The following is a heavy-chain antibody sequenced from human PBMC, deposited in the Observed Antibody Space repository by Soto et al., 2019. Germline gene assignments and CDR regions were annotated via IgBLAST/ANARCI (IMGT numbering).Heavy chain of an antibody. J-gene: IGHJ4*02. D-gene: IGHD5-12*01. CDR1: GGSFSGYY. Sequence: SETLSLACAVYGGSFSGYYWSWIRQPPGKGLEWIGEINHSGSTNYNPSLKSRVTISVDTSKNQFSLKLSSVTAADTAVYYCARGPLKLRRDGYNYIDYWGQGTLVTVSS. CDR2: INHSGST. V-gene: IGHV4-34*01. CDR3: ARGPLKLRRDGYNYIDY.